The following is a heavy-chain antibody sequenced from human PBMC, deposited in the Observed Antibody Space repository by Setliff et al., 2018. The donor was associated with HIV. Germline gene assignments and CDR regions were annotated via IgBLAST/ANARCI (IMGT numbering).Heavy chain of an antibody. J-gene: IGHJ5*02. Sequence: ASVKVSCKASGYIFTSYLISWVRQAPGHGLEWMGWISASNGGTNYAQKFQGRVTMTRDTSISTAYMELSRLRSDDTAVYYCARGGWDRWWFDPWGQGTLVTVSS. D-gene: IGHD1-26*01. CDR1: GYIFTSYL. CDR2: ISASNGGT. V-gene: IGHV1-2*02. CDR3: ARGGWDRWWFDP.